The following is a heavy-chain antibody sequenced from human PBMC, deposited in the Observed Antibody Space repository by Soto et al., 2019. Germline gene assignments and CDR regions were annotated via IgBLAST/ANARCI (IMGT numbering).Heavy chain of an antibody. Sequence: ASVKVSCKASEHTFTGYYLHWVQQAPGQGLEWMGWINPNGGGTIYAQKFQGRLTMTRDTSITTAYMELTRLRADDTAFYFCATSSDWSPLLDYWGQGTLVTVSS. D-gene: IGHD6-19*01. CDR3: ATSSDWSPLLDY. CDR1: EHTFTGYY. J-gene: IGHJ4*02. V-gene: IGHV1-2*02. CDR2: INPNGGGT.